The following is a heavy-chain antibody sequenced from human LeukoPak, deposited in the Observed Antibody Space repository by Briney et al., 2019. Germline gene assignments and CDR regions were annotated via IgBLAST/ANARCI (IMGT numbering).Heavy chain of an antibody. CDR2: ISYDGSNK. Sequence: PGGSLRLSCAASKFTFSSYGVHCVRQAPGKGLEWVAVISYDGSNKYYADSVKGRFTISRDNSKNTLYLQMNSLRAEDTAVYYCVTSESHWELPLWFDYWGQGTLVTVSS. CDR3: VTSESHWELPLWFDY. CDR1: KFTFSSYG. J-gene: IGHJ4*02. D-gene: IGHD1-26*01. V-gene: IGHV3-30*03.